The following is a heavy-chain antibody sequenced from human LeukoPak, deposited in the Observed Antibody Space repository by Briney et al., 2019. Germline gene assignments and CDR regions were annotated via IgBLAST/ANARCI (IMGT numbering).Heavy chain of an antibody. D-gene: IGHD3-22*01. CDR3: AREHHYYDSSGYLY. J-gene: IGHJ4*02. V-gene: IGHV3-33*08. Sequence: GGSLRLSCAASGFTFSSYGTHWVRQAPGKGLEWVAVIWYDGSNKYYADSVKGRFTISRDNSKNTLYLQMNSLRAEDTAVYYCAREHHYYDSSGYLYWGQGTLVTVSS. CDR1: GFTFSSYG. CDR2: IWYDGSNK.